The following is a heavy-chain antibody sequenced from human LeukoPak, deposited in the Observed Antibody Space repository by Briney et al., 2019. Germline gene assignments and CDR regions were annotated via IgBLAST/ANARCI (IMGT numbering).Heavy chain of an antibody. CDR3: AREPLEVGARGYAFDI. V-gene: IGHV4-39*07. CDR2: MYCSGST. J-gene: IGHJ3*02. CDR1: GDSIDTSSYY. D-gene: IGHD1-26*01. Sequence: PSETLSLTCTVSGDSIDTSSYYWSWIPPPPGKVLLWIGNMYCSGSTNYNPSLKSRVTISVDTSKNQFSLKLSSVTAADTAVYYCAREPLEVGARGYAFDIWGQGTMVTVSS.